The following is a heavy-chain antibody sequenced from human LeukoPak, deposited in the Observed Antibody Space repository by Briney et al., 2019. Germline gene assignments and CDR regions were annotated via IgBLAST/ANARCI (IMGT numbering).Heavy chain of an antibody. CDR1: GGSLSSSWYY. CDR2: IYYSGST. CDR3: ARLHNGSGNFGDY. Sequence: KPSETLSLTCTVSGGSLSSSWYYWGWIRHPPGKGLEWSGNIYYSGSTYYNPSLKSRVTISVDTSKSQFSLKLSSVTAADTAVYYCARLHNGSGNFGDYWGQGTLVTVSS. V-gene: IGHV4-39*01. J-gene: IGHJ4*02. D-gene: IGHD3-10*01.